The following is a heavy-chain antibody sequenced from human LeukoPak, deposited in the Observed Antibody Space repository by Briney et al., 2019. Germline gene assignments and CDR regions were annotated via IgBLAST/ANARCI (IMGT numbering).Heavy chain of an antibody. Sequence: WASVKVSCKASGYTFTGYYMHWVRQAPGQGLEWMGWINPNSGGTNYAQKFQGRVTMTRDTSISTAYMELSRLRSDDTAVYYCARDSYYYDSSGPIGYMDVWGKGTTVTISS. J-gene: IGHJ6*03. CDR3: ARDSYYYDSSGPIGYMDV. D-gene: IGHD3-22*01. V-gene: IGHV1-2*02. CDR2: INPNSGGT. CDR1: GYTFTGYY.